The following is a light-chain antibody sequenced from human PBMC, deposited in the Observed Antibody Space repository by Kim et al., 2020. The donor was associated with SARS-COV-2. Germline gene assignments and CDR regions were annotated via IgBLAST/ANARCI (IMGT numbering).Light chain of an antibody. CDR3: QVWDSSSDHRVV. V-gene: IGLV3-21*04. CDR1: SIGSKS. Sequence: SYELTQPPSVSVAPGKTARVSCGGNSIGSKSVHWYQQKSGQAPVLVIYYDSDRPSGIPERFSGSNSGNMATLTISRVEAGDEADHYCQVWDSSSDHRVVFGGGTQLTVL. CDR2: YDS. J-gene: IGLJ2*01.